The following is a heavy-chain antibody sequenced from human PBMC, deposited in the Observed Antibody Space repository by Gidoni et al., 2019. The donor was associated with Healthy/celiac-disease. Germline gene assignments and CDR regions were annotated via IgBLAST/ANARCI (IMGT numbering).Heavy chain of an antibody. D-gene: IGHD5-18*01. Sequence: QVQLVESGGGVVQPGRSLRLSCAASGFTFSSYAMHWVRQAPGKGLEWVAVISYDGSNKYYADSVKGRFTISRDNSKNTLYLQMNSLRAEDTAVYYCARGALGLWSYYMDVWGKGTTVTVSS. CDR3: ARGALGLWSYYMDV. CDR2: ISYDGSNK. V-gene: IGHV3-30-3*01. CDR1: GFTFSSYA. J-gene: IGHJ6*03.